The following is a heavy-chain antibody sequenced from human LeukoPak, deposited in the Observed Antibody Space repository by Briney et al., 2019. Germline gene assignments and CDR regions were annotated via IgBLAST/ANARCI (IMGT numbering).Heavy chain of an antibody. CDR3: ARERPRSGYEYYFDY. CDR1: GGSISSYY. Sequence: SETLSLTCTVSGGSISSYYWSWIRRPPGKELEWIGYIYYSGSTNYNPSLKSRVTISVDTSKNQFSLKLSSVTAADTAVYYCARERPRSGYEYYFDYWGQGTLVTVSS. J-gene: IGHJ4*02. V-gene: IGHV4-59*01. CDR2: IYYSGST. D-gene: IGHD3-22*01.